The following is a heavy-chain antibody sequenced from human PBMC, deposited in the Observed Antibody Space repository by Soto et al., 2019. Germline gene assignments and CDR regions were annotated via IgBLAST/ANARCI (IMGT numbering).Heavy chain of an antibody. CDR3: ARGNYGDYVISRFDY. CDR1: GFTFSSYS. V-gene: IGHV3-48*02. J-gene: IGHJ4*02. CDR2: ISSSSSTI. D-gene: IGHD4-17*01. Sequence: GGSLRLSCAASGFTFSSYSMNWVRQAPGKGLEWVSYISSSSSTIYYADSVKGRFTISRDNAKNSLYLQMNSLRDEDTAVYYCARGNYGDYVISRFDYWGQGTLVTVSS.